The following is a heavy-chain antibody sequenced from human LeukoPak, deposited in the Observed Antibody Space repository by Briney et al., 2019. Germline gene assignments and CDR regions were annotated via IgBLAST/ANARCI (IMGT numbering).Heavy chain of an antibody. CDR2: ISYDENTK. D-gene: IGHD6-6*01. J-gene: IGHJ5*02. Sequence: QTGGSLRLSCAAPGFAFSSHAMHWVRQAPGKGLEWVAVISYDENTKYYADSVKGRFTISRDNSRNTLYLRMNSLRADNTALYYCARGLYSSSSVNWFDPWGQGTLVTVSS. CDR3: ARGLYSSSSVNWFDP. CDR1: GFAFSSHA. V-gene: IGHV3-30*04.